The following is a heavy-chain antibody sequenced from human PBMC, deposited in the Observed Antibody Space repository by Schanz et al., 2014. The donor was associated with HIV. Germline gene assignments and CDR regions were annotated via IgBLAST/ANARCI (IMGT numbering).Heavy chain of an antibody. CDR2: IKQDGSEK. V-gene: IGHV3-7*01. CDR3: ARAGQLALEQGWGNYYYYYYYGMDV. Sequence: EVQLVESGGGLVQPGGSLRLSCAVSGFTLSSYWMNWVHQAPGKGLEWVANIKQDGSEKHYVDSVKGRFTISRDNAQNSLYLQMNSLRAEDTAVYYCARAGQLALEQGWGNYYYYYYYGMDVWGQGTTVTVSS. J-gene: IGHJ6*02. D-gene: IGHD1-7*01. CDR1: GFTLSSYW.